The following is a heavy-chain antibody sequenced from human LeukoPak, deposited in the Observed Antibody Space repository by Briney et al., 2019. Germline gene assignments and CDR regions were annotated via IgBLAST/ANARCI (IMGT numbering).Heavy chain of an antibody. Sequence: PSETLSLTCTVSDFSISSGYYWGWIRQPPGKGLEWIGSIYHSGSAYYNPSLKSRVTISVDTSKNHFSLNLNSVTAADAAVYYCARAAPFSPPDYGSNIPVVWWFDPWGQGTLVTVSS. V-gene: IGHV4-38-2*02. CDR3: ARAAPFSPPDYGSNIPVVWWFDP. D-gene: IGHD3-10*01. CDR1: DFSISSGYY. J-gene: IGHJ5*02. CDR2: IYHSGSA.